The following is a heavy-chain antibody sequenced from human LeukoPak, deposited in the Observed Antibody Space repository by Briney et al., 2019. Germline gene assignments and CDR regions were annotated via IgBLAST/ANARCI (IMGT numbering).Heavy chain of an antibody. CDR3: ARDTDGSLDY. D-gene: IGHD1-26*01. Sequence: PGGSLRLSCAASGFSFSNSAMNWVRQAPGKGLEWVANIKQDGSTKHYADSLKGRFTISRDNPKNSLYLQMNSLRADDTAVYYCARDTDGSLDYWGQGILVTVAS. J-gene: IGHJ4*02. V-gene: IGHV3-7*01. CDR1: GFSFSNSA. CDR2: IKQDGSTK.